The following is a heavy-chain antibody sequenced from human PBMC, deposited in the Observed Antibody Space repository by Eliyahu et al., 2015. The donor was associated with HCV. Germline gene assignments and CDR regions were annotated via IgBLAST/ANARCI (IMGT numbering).Heavy chain of an antibody. D-gene: IGHD2/OR15-2a*01. Sequence: EVQLVESGGGLVKPGGSLXXSCAASGFXFSXYTIHWVRQAPGXGLEWVSYIXSGGASVSYADSVKGRFTISRDNAKNSLFLQMNSLRAEDTAVYYCARLYSYGNSVYYGLDVWGQGTTVTVSS. CDR1: GFXFSXYT. V-gene: IGHV3-21*01. CDR3: ARLYSYGNSVYYGLDV. J-gene: IGHJ6*02. CDR2: IXSGGASV.